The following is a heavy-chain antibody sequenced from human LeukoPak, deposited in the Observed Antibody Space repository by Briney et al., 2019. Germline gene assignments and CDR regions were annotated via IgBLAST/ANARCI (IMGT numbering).Heavy chain of an antibody. V-gene: IGHV3-49*04. CDR2: IRSKAYGGTT. CDR3: TRGEPFRLRFLEWLRIGDY. Sequence: PGGSLRLSCTASGFTFGDYAMSWVRQAPGKGLEWVGFIRSKAYGGTTEYAASVKGRFTISRDDSKSIAYLQMNSLKTEDTAVYYCTRGEPFRLRFLEWLRIGDYWGQGTLVTISS. CDR1: GFTFGDYA. J-gene: IGHJ4*02. D-gene: IGHD3-3*01.